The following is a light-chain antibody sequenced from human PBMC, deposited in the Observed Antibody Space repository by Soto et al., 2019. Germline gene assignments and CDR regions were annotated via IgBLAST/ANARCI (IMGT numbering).Light chain of an antibody. CDR3: QHYNNWPWP. Sequence: EIVMTQSSATLSVSPGERVILSFRASQSINSDLAWYQQKPGQAPRFLIYGASTRATGIPARFSGSGSGTQFTLTISSLQSEDSALYYCQHYNNWPWPFGQGTNVDI. CDR1: QSINSD. J-gene: IGKJ1*01. V-gene: IGKV3-15*01. CDR2: GAS.